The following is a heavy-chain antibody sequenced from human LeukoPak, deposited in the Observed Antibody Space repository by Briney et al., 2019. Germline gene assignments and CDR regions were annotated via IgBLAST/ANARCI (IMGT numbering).Heavy chain of an antibody. D-gene: IGHD4-23*01. J-gene: IGHJ4*02. Sequence: KPSETLSLTCAVYGGSFSGYYWSWIRQPPGKGLEWIGEINHSGSTNYNPSLKSRVTISVDTSKNQFSLKLSSATAADTAVYYCARGATVADLDYWGQGTLVTVSS. CDR3: ARGATVADLDY. CDR1: GGSFSGYY. V-gene: IGHV4-34*01. CDR2: INHSGST.